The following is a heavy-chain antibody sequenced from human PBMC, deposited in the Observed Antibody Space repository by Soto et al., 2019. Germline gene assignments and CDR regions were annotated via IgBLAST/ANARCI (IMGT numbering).Heavy chain of an antibody. CDR3: LGWAVWELDS. J-gene: IGHJ4*02. D-gene: IGHD1-26*01. CDR2: IRQDGTET. CDR1: GFTFSTYW. V-gene: IGHV3-7*03. Sequence: EAQLVESGGGLVQPGGSLRLSCAASGFTFSTYWMNWVRQPPGMGLEWLAIIRQDGTETHYVDSVKGRFTISRDNTKNSLFLQMNNLGADYTAVYYCLGWAVWELDSWGQGTLVTVS.